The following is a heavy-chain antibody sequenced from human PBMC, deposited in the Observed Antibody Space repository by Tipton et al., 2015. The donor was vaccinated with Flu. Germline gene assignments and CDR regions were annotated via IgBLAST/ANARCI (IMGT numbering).Heavy chain of an antibody. Sequence: QVQLVQSGAEVKKPGASVKVSCKASGYTFTSYDINWVRQATGQGLEWMGWISTYDAKTNFAQNFQGRVTMTTDTSTRTVYMELRSLRSDDTAVYYCARGERGVISPSKWFESWGQGTLVIVSS. V-gene: IGHV1-18*01. J-gene: IGHJ5*01. D-gene: IGHD3-10*01. CDR1: GYTFTSYD. CDR2: ISTYDAKT. CDR3: ARGERGVISPSKWFES.